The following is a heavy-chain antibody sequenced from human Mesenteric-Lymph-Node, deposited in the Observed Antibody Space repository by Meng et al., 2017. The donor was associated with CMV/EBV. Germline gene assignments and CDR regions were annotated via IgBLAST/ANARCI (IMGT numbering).Heavy chain of an antibody. V-gene: IGHV3-23*01. CDR2: ISGSGGST. Sequence: GGSLRLSCAASGFTFSSYAMSWVRQAPGKGLEWVSAISGSGGSTYYADSVKGRFTISRDNSKNTLYLQMNSLRAEDTAVYYCAKDRSVVTYYYYYGMDVWGQGTTVTVSS. J-gene: IGHJ6*02. D-gene: IGHD4-23*01. CDR1: GFTFSSYA. CDR3: AKDRSVVTYYYYYGMDV.